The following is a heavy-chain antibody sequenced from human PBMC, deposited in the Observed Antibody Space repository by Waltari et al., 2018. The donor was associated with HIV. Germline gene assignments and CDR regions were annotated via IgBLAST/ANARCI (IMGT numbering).Heavy chain of an antibody. J-gene: IGHJ4*02. CDR3: ARGVNLRCTGDCYSAY. CDR1: GFNFGAYA. D-gene: IGHD2-21*02. CDR2: IRSKPDGGTR. Sequence: EVHLVESGGGLVQPGRSLRLSCKASGFNFGAYAVTWFRQAPGKGLGWVGFIRSKPDGGTREYAASVKCRLTISRDDSKNIAFLQMDSLKIEDTAVYYCARGVNLRCTGDCYSAYWGQGTLVTVSS. V-gene: IGHV3-49*03.